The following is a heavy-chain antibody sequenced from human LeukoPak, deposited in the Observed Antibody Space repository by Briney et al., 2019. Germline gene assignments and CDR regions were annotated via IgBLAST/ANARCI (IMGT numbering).Heavy chain of an antibody. CDR1: GGSISSSNW. V-gene: IGHV4-4*02. CDR2: IYHSGST. Sequence: SGTLSLTCAVSGGSISSSNWWSRVRQPPGKGLEWIGEIYHSGSTNYNPSLKSRVTISVDKSKNQFSLKLSSVTAADTAVYYCARVGIAAAVGAFDIWGQGTMVTVSS. D-gene: IGHD6-13*01. J-gene: IGHJ3*02. CDR3: ARVGIAAAVGAFDI.